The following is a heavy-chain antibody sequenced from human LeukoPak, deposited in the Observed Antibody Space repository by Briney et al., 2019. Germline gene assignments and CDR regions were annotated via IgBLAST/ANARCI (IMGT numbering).Heavy chain of an antibody. D-gene: IGHD4-23*01. Sequence: GGPLRLSCAASGFTFSNYWMSWVRQAPGKGLEWVATIKQDGSEKYYVDSVKGRFTISRDNAKNSLYLQMNSLRAEDTAVYYCAKYVRWFDYWGQGTLVTVSS. CDR1: GFTFSNYW. CDR3: AKYVRWFDY. V-gene: IGHV3-7*02. CDR2: IKQDGSEK. J-gene: IGHJ4*02.